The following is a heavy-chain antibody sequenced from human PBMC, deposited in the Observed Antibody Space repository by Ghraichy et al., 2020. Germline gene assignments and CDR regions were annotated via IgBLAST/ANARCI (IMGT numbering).Heavy chain of an antibody. J-gene: IGHJ4*01. CDR3: ARDQDAPFDY. CDR2: IYYSGST. CDR1: GGSISSYY. V-gene: IGHV4-59*01. Sequence: SETLSLTCTVSGGSISSYYWSWIRQPPGKGLEWIGYIYYSGSTNYNPSLKSRVTISVDTSKNQFSLRLSSVTAADTAVYYCARDQDAPFDYWGHGTLVTVSS.